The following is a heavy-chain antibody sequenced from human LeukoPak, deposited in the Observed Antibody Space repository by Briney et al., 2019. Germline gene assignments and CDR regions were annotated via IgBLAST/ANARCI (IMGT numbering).Heavy chain of an antibody. V-gene: IGHV3-23*01. J-gene: IGHJ1*01. CDR3: FMHGSGSYYNVKYFQH. Sequence: GGSLRLSCAASGFTFSSYAMSWVRQAPGKGLEWVSAISGSGGSTYYADSVKGRFTISRDNSKNTLYLQMNSLRAEDTAVYYCFMHGSGSYYNVKYFQHWGQGTLVTVSS. D-gene: IGHD3-10*01. CDR2: ISGSGGST. CDR1: GFTFSSYA.